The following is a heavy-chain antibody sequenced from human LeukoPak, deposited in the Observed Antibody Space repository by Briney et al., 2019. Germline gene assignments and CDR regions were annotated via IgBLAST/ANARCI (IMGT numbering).Heavy chain of an antibody. CDR3: ARDLLDCSGGTCYTPGMDV. V-gene: IGHV3-33*01. J-gene: IGHJ6*02. CDR1: GFTFTRYG. D-gene: IGHD2-15*01. Sequence: GGSLRLSCVASGFTFTRYGMHWVRQAPGKGLEWVAVIWYDGSAIYYADSVRGRFTLSRDNSKNMLYLQMNSLRAEDTAVYYCARDLLDCSGGTCYTPGMDVWGQGTTVTVSS. CDR2: IWYDGSAI.